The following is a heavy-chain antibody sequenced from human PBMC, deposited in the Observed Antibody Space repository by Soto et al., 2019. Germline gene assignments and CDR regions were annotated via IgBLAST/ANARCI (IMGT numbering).Heavy chain of an antibody. CDR3: ARVVGDPLYYLDY. J-gene: IGHJ4*02. V-gene: IGHV4-61*08. CDR1: GGSISSGGYY. Sequence: SETLSLTCTVSGGSISSGGYYWSWIRQHPEKGLEWIGYTDYSGNTNYNPSLKSRVTISGDTSKNQFSLRLSSVTAADTAVYYCARVVGDPLYYLDYWGQGTLVTVSS. CDR2: TDYSGNT. D-gene: IGHD1-26*01.